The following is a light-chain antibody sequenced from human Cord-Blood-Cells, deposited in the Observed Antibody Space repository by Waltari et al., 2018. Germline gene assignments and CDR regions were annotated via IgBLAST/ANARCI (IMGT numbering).Light chain of an antibody. V-gene: IGLV2-14*01. J-gene: IGLJ2*01. Sequence: QSALTQPAAVSGSPGQSITLPCTGTSSDGGGYNYVSWYQQHPGKAPKLMINDVSNRPSGVSNRFAGSKAGNTASLTISGLQAEDEADYSCSSNTSSSTVVFGGGTKLTVL. CDR1: SSDGGGYNY. CDR2: DVS. CDR3: SSNTSSSTVV.